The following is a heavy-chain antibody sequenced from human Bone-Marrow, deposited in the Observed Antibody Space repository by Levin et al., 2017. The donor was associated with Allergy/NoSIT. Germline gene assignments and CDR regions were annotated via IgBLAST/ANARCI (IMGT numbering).Heavy chain of an antibody. J-gene: IGHJ5*02. CDR2: ISSSGSYI. Sequence: GASVKVSCAASGFTFSSYSMTWVRQAPGKGLEWVASISSSGSYIYYADSVKGRFSISRDNAKDSLYLQMDSLGAEDTAVYYCAREGYYYGSGNYYVNWFDPWGQGTLVTVSS. CDR1: GFTFSSYS. V-gene: IGHV3-21*01. CDR3: AREGYYYGSGNYYVNWFDP. D-gene: IGHD3-10*01.